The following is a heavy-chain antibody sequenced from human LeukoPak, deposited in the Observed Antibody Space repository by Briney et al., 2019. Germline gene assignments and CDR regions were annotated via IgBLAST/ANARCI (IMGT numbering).Heavy chain of an antibody. D-gene: IGHD3-22*01. V-gene: IGHV3-66*01. CDR2: IYSGGST. CDR3: ARDRYYDSSVYNLWYFDY. CDR1: GFTVSSNY. Sequence: GGSLRLSCAASGFTVSSNYMSWVRQAPGKGLEWVSVIYSGGSTYYADSVKGRFTISRDNSKNTLYLQMNSLRAEDTAVYYCARDRYYDSSVYNLWYFDYWGQGTLVTVSS. J-gene: IGHJ4*02.